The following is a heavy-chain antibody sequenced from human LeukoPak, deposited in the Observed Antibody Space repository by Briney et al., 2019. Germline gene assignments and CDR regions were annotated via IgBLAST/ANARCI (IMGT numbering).Heavy chain of an antibody. CDR2: INHSGST. D-gene: IGHD3-22*01. Sequence: PSETLSLTCAVYGGSFSGYYWSWIRQPPGKGLEWIGEINHSGSTNYNPSLKSRVTISVDTSKNQFSLKLSSVTAADTAVYYCARVITMIVVPGAFDIWGQGTMVTVSS. CDR3: ARVITMIVVPGAFDI. V-gene: IGHV4-34*01. J-gene: IGHJ3*02. CDR1: GGSFSGYY.